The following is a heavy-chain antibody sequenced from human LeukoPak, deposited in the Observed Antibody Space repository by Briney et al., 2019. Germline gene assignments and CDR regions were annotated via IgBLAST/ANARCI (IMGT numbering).Heavy chain of an antibody. Sequence: GGSLRLSCAASGFTVSSNYMSWVRQAPGKGLEWVSVIYSGGSTYYADSVKGRFTISRDNSKNTLYLQMNSLRAEDTAVYYCATGGHYYDSSGHYFDYGGQGTLVTVST. V-gene: IGHV3-66*01. CDR2: IYSGGST. CDR3: ATGGHYYDSSGHYFDY. J-gene: IGHJ4*02. CDR1: GFTVSSNY. D-gene: IGHD3-22*01.